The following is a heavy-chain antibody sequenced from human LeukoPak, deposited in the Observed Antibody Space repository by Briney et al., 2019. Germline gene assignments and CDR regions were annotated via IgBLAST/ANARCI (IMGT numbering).Heavy chain of an antibody. V-gene: IGHV4-39*01. D-gene: IGHD1-26*01. Sequence: SETLSLTCTVSGGSISRSSYYWGWIRQTPGKGLEWMGSFFYSGNTCYNPSLNSRVTISVETSKNQFSLRLSSVTAADTAVCYCAGTVGATFHFDYWGQGTLVTVSS. CDR2: FFYSGNT. J-gene: IGHJ4*02. CDR3: AGTVGATFHFDY. CDR1: GGSISRSSYY.